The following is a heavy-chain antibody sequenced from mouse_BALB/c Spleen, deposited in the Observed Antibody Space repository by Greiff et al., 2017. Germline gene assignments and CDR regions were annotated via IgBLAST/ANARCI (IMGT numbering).Heavy chain of an antibody. J-gene: IGHJ2*01. Sequence: QVQLKESGPGLVAPSQSLSITCTVSGFSLTSYGVHWVRQPPGTGLEWLGVIWAGGSTNYNSALMSRLSISKDNSKSQVFLKMNSLQTDDTAMYYCARLNWAFDYWGQGTTLTVSS. CDR1: GFSLTSYG. CDR2: IWAGGST. D-gene: IGHD4-1*01. V-gene: IGHV2-9*02. CDR3: ARLNWAFDY.